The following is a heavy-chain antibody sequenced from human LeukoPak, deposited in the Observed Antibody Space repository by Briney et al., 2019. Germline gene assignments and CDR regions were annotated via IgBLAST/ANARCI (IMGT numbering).Heavy chain of an antibody. CDR1: GFTVSSNY. CDR2: IFSGGST. J-gene: IGHJ4*02. D-gene: IGHD1-26*01. V-gene: IGHV3-53*01. CDR3: ASGIRGNYAFED. Sequence: GGSLRLSCAASGFTVSSNYMNWVRQAPGKGLEWVSVIFSGGSTYYADFVKGRFTISRDNSKNTLYLQMNNLRAEDTAAYYCASGIRGNYAFEDWGQGTLVTVSS.